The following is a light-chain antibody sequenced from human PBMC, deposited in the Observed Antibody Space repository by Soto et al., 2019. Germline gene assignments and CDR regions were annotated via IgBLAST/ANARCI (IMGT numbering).Light chain of an antibody. V-gene: IGKV3-20*01. CDR3: QQYCSSPVT. Sequence: EIVLTQSPGTLSLSPGERATLSCRASQSVSSSYLAWYQQKPGQAPRLLIYGASSRATGIPDRFSGSGSGTDVTLTISRLEPEEFAVYYCQQYCSSPVTFGQGTKVEIK. CDR1: QSVSSSY. CDR2: GAS. J-gene: IGKJ1*01.